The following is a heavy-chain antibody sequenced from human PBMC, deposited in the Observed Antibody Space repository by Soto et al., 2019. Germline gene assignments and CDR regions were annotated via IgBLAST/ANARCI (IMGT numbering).Heavy chain of an antibody. D-gene: IGHD3-10*01. CDR1: GYTFTCYG. Sequence: GASVKVSCKASGYTFTCYGISWVRQAPGQGLEWMGWISAYNGNTNYAQKLQGRVTMTTDTSTSSAYMELRSLRSDDTAVYYCARGVGSGTYYNQYNWFDPWGQGTLVTVSS. CDR2: ISAYNGNT. CDR3: ARGVGSGTYYNQYNWFDP. V-gene: IGHV1-18*01. J-gene: IGHJ5*02.